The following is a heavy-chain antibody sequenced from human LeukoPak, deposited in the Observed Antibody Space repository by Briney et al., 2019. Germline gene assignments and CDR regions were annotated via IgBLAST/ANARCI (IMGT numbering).Heavy chain of an antibody. Sequence: GGSLRLSCAASGFTVSSNYMSWVRQAPGKGLEWVSVIYSGGSTYYADSVKGRFTISRDNSKNTLYLQMNSLRAEDTAVYYCARERRPYGMDVWGQGTTVTVSS. CDR1: GFTVSSNY. CDR2: IYSGGST. V-gene: IGHV3-53*01. J-gene: IGHJ6*02. CDR3: ARERRPYGMDV.